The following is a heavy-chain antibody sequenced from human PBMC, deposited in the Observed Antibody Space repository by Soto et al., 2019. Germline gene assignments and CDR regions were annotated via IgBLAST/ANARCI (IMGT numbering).Heavy chain of an antibody. D-gene: IGHD3-10*01. V-gene: IGHV3-23*01. J-gene: IGHJ4*02. Sequence: GGSLRLSCAASGFTFSSYAMSWVRQAPGKGLEWVSAISGSGGSTYYADSVKGRFTISRDNSKNTPYLQMNSLRAEDTAVYYCAKDLYGSGSYYNGPPDYWGQGTLVTVSS. CDR1: GFTFSSYA. CDR3: AKDLYGSGSYYNGPPDY. CDR2: ISGSGGST.